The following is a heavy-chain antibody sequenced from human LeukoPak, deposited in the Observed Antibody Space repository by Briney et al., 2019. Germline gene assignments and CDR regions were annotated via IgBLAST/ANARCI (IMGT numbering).Heavy chain of an antibody. V-gene: IGHV3-11*04. D-gene: IGHD6-13*01. Sequence: GGSLRLSCAASGFTFSDSYMTWVRQAPGKGVEWVAYISGSGHDINYSDSVKGRFTTSRDNAKNSLYLQMNSLRAEDTAVYYCARAENGDSSSWSYSYHYHMDVWGKGTTVTVSS. CDR2: ISGSGHDI. CDR3: ARAENGDSSSWSYSYHYHMDV. J-gene: IGHJ6*03. CDR1: GFTFSDSY.